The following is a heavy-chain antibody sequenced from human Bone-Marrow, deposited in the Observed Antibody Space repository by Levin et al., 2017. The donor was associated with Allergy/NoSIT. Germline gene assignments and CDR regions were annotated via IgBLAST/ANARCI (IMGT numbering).Heavy chain of an antibody. Sequence: ASVKVSCKASGYTFTRYNIHWVRQAPGQGLDWMAIIYTSGATDYAQKFQDRVIVTRDTSTSTVYMELNSLTSDDTAVYYCARGGYDSGGFWGQGTPVTVSS. CDR1: GYTFTRYN. D-gene: IGHD3-10*01. CDR2: IYTSGAT. CDR3: ARGGYDSGGF. V-gene: IGHV1-46*01. J-gene: IGHJ4*02.